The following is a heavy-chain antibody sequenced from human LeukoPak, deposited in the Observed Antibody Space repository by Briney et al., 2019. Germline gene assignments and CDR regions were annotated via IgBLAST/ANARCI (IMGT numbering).Heavy chain of an antibody. CDR2: ISYEGSNK. CDR1: GFTFRDYA. D-gene: IGHD1-1*01. J-gene: IGHJ4*02. Sequence: GGSLRLSCAASGFTFRDYAMHWVRQAPGQGLDWVALISYEGSNKYYADSVKGRFTISRDNSKNTLYLEVSSLRAEDTAVYFCAKVSADNRHAVGFFFDSWGQGALVTVSS. V-gene: IGHV3-30-3*01. CDR3: AKVSADNRHAVGFFFDS.